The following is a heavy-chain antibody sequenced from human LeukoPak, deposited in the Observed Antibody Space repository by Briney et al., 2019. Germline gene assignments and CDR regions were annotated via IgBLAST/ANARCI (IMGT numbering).Heavy chain of an antibody. V-gene: IGHV4-30-2*01. J-gene: IGHJ6*03. CDR3: ASQAQPTARGYYYYYMDV. CDR1: GGSISSGGYS. D-gene: IGHD5-18*01. Sequence: SETLSLTCAVSGGSISSGGYSWSWIRQPPGKGLEWIGYIYHSGSTYYNPSLKSRVTMSVDTSKNQFSLKLSSVTAADTAVYYCASQAQPTARGYYYYYMDVWGKGTTVTVSS. CDR2: IYHSGST.